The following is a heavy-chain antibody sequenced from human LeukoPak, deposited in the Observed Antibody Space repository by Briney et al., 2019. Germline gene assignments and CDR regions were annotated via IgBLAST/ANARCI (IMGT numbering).Heavy chain of an antibody. CDR1: GFTFGGYA. J-gene: IGHJ6*02. V-gene: IGHV3-9*01. Sequence: GGSLRLSCAASGFTFGGYAMRWVRQAPGKGLEWVSGISCNSGSICYADSVKGRFTISRDNAKNSLYLQMNSLRAEDTAVYYCAKAPAYCSGGSCYSGYYYGMDVWGQGTTVTVSS. D-gene: IGHD2-15*01. CDR2: ISCNSGSI. CDR3: AKAPAYCSGGSCYSGYYYGMDV.